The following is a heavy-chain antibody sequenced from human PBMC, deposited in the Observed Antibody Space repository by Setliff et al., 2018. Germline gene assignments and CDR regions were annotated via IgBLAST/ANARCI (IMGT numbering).Heavy chain of an antibody. CDR2: IYVSTGST. CDR1: GDSISSGIYH. V-gene: IGHV4-61*02. CDR3: ARAGPTVTFFRVLVISWWDP. J-gene: IGHJ5*02. Sequence: SETLSLTCTVSGDSISSGIYHWSWIRQSAGKGLEWIGRIYVSTGSTNYSPSLKSRVSISVDRSKNQFSLKLSSVTAADTATYYCARAGPTVTFFRVLVISWWDPWGQGSLVTVSS. D-gene: IGHD3-3*01.